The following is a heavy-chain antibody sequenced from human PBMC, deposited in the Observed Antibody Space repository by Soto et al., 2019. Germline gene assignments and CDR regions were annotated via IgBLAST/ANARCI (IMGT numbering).Heavy chain of an antibody. J-gene: IGHJ3*02. V-gene: IGHV3-30*18. CDR2: ISYDGSNK. Sequence: GGSLRLSCAASGFTFSSYGMHWVRQAPGKGLEWVAVISYDGSNKYYADSVKGRFTISRDNSKNTRYLQMNSLRAEDTAVYYCAKDLPPGIVVVITSGAFDIWGQGTMVTVSS. D-gene: IGHD3-22*01. CDR3: AKDLPPGIVVVITSGAFDI. CDR1: GFTFSSYG.